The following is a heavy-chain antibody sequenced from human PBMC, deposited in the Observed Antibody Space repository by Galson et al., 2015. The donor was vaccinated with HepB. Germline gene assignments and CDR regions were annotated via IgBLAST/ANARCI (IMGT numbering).Heavy chain of an antibody. CDR3: ATTELGSDYYGSGSLGAFDI. V-gene: IGHV3-21*01. Sequence: SLRLSCAASGFTFSSCSMNWVRQAPGKGLEWVSSISSSSSYIYYADSVKGRFTISRDNAKNSLYLQMNSLRAEDTAVYYCATTELGSDYYGSGSLGAFDIWGQGTMVTVSS. D-gene: IGHD3-10*01. CDR2: ISSSSSYI. CDR1: GFTFSSCS. J-gene: IGHJ3*02.